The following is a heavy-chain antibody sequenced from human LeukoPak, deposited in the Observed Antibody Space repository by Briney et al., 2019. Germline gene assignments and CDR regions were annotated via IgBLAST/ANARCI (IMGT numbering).Heavy chain of an antibody. J-gene: IGHJ4*02. CDR3: TRAAGAFDF. CDR2: TYYRSKWYN. D-gene: IGHD6-13*01. V-gene: IGHV6-1*01. CDR1: GDSVSSNSAS. Sequence: SQTLSLTCAISGDSVSSNSASWHWIRQSLSRGLEWLGRTYYRSKWYNDYAVSVRSRLTINSDTSKNQFSLQLNSVTPEDTAVYYCTRAAGAFDFWGQGTLVSVSS.